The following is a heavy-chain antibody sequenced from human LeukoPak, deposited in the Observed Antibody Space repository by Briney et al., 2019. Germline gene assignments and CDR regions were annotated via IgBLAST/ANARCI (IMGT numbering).Heavy chain of an antibody. V-gene: IGHV4-34*01. D-gene: IGHD3-3*01. Sequence: SSETLSLTCAVYGGSFSGYYWSWIRQPPGKGLEWIGEINHSGSTNYNPSLKSRVTISVDTSKNQFSLKLSSVTAADTAVYYCARGSITIFGVVSFDYWGQGTLVTVSS. J-gene: IGHJ4*02. CDR3: ARGSITIFGVVSFDY. CDR1: GGSFSGYY. CDR2: INHSGST.